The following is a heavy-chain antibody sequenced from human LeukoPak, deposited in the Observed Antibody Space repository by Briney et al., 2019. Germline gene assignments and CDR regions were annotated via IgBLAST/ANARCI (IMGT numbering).Heavy chain of an antibody. CDR2: FYHSGST. D-gene: IGHD3-3*01. Sequence: SETLSLTCTVSGYSISSGYYWGWIRQPPGKGVEWIGSFYHSGSTYYNASLKSRVTISVDTSKNQFSLKLSSVTAADTAVYYCARQKATYYDFWSGYSLDYWGQGTLVTVSS. CDR1: GYSISSGYY. V-gene: IGHV4-38-2*02. CDR3: ARQKATYYDFWSGYSLDY. J-gene: IGHJ4*02.